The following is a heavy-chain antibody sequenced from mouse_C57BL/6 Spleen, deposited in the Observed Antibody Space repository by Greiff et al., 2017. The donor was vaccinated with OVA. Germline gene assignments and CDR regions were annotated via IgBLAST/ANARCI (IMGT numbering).Heavy chain of an antibody. CDR3: TTFEITTVVATPFDY. V-gene: IGHV14-4*01. Sequence: VQLKESGAELVRPGASVKLSCTASGFNIKDDYMHWVKQRPEQGLEWIGWIDPENGDTEYASKFQGKATITADTSSNTAYLQLSSLTSEDTAVYYCTTFEITTVVATPFDYWGQGTTLTVSS. CDR1: GFNIKDDY. D-gene: IGHD1-1*01. CDR2: IDPENGDT. J-gene: IGHJ2*01.